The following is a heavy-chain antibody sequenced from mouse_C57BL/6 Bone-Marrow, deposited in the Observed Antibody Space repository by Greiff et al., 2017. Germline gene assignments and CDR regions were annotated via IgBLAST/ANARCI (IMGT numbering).Heavy chain of an antibody. CDR1: GFTFSSYT. CDR3: ARRVLRNYWYFDV. Sequence: EVQLVESGGGLVKPGGSLKLSCAASGFTFSSYTMSWVRQTPEKRLEWVATISGGGGNTYYPDSVKGRFTISRDNAKNTLYLQMSSLRSEDTALYYCARRVLRNYWYFDVWGTGTTVTVSS. V-gene: IGHV5-9*01. D-gene: IGHD1-1*01. CDR2: ISGGGGNT. J-gene: IGHJ1*03.